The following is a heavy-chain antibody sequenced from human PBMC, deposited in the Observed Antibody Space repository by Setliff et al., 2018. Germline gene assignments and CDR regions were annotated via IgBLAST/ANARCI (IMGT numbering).Heavy chain of an antibody. CDR1: GGGSINNYY. V-gene: IGHV4-59*08. Sequence: SETLSLTCTVSGGGSINNYYWSWVRQSPGKGLEWIGFVHFGGDTNYNPSLKSRVTMSADTSNNQFSLRLSSVTAADTAVYYCARHREGLGVARGDFDYWGQGTLVTVSS. J-gene: IGHJ4*02. CDR3: ARHREGLGVARGDFDY. CDR2: VHFGGDT. D-gene: IGHD3-10*01.